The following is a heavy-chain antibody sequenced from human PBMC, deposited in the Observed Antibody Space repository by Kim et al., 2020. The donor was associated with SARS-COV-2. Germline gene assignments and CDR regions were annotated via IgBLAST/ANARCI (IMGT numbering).Heavy chain of an antibody. CDR3: ARKGSSTSYQSKNWFDP. V-gene: IGHV4-34*01. D-gene: IGHD2-2*01. CDR2: INHSGST. Sequence: SETLSLTCAVYGGSFSGYYWSWIRQPPGKGLEWIGEINHSGSTNYNPSLKSRVTISVDTSKNQFSLKLSSVTAADTAVYYCARKGSSTSYQSKNWFDPWGQGTLVTVSS. J-gene: IGHJ5*02. CDR1: GGSFSGYY.